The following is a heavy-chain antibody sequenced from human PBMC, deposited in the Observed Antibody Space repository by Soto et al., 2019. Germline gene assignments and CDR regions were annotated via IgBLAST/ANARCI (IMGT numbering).Heavy chain of an antibody. D-gene: IGHD1-26*01. J-gene: IGHJ6*01. CDR2: ISSSSSYI. CDR3: ARDAGGSYYGAVYFEGREV. Sequence: GSVRLACAASGITFRSYSMNFVRQAPGKGLEWVSSISSSSSYIYYADSVKGRFTISRDNAKNSLYLQMNSLRAEDTAVYYCARDAGGSYYGAVYFEGREVWGQGTTGAVAS. V-gene: IGHV3-21*01. CDR1: GITFRSYS.